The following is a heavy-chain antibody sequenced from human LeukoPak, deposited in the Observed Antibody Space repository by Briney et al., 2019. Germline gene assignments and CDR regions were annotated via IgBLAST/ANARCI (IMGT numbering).Heavy chain of an antibody. J-gene: IGHJ6*03. D-gene: IGHD3-10*01. CDR2: IIPIFGTA. Sequence: GASVKVSCKASGGTFSSYAISWVRQAPGQGLEWMGGIIPIFGTANYAQKFQGRVTITADKSTSTAYMELSSLRSEDTAVYYCARQLWFGEIDHIDYYYYMDVWGKGTTVTVSS. CDR3: ARQLWFGEIDHIDYYYYMDV. V-gene: IGHV1-69*06. CDR1: GGTFSSYA.